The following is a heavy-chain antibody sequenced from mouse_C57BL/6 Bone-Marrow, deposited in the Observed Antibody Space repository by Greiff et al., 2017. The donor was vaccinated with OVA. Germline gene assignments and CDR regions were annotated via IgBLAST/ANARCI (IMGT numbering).Heavy chain of an antibody. CDR1: GYSITSGYY. CDR3: ARETLLLWFAY. J-gene: IGHJ3*01. D-gene: IGHD2-3*01. CDR2: ISYDGSN. Sequence: VQLQQSGPGLVKPSQSLSLTCSVTGYSITSGYYWNWIRQFPGNKLEWMGYISYDGSNNYNPSLKNRISITRDTSKNQFFLKLNSVTTEDTATYYCARETLLLWFAYWGQGTLVTVSA. V-gene: IGHV3-6*01.